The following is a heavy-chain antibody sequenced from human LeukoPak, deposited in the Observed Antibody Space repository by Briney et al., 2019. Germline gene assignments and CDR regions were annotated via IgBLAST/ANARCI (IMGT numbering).Heavy chain of an antibody. CDR2: ISSSSSYI. J-gene: IGHJ4*02. V-gene: IGHV3-21*01. D-gene: IGHD2-2*01. Sequence: PGGSLRLSCAASGFTFSSYSMNWVRQAPGKGLEWVSSISSSSSYIYYADSVKGRFTISRDNAKNSLYLQMNSLRAEDTAVYYCARESYPVVVSAAPDYWGQGTLVTVPS. CDR1: GFTFSSYS. CDR3: ARESYPVVVSAAPDY.